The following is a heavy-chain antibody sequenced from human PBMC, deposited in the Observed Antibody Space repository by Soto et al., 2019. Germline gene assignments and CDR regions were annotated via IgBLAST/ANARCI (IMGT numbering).Heavy chain of an antibody. D-gene: IGHD4-17*01. CDR1: GGTFSSYT. J-gene: IGHJ6*02. CDR3: ARTPDYGGNSHYSYGMDV. CDR2: IIPILGIA. Sequence: QVQLVQSGAEVKKPGSSVKVSCKASGGTFSSYTISWVRQAPGQGLEWMGRIIPILGIANYAQKFQGRVTINADKSTSTGSMELSSLRSEDTAVYYCARTPDYGGNSHYSYGMDVWGQGTTVTVSS. V-gene: IGHV1-69*02.